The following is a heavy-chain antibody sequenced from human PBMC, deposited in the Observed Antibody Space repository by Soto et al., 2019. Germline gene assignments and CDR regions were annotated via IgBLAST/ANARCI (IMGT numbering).Heavy chain of an antibody. J-gene: IGHJ4*02. CDR2: INAGNGNT. Sequence: ASVKVSCKASGYTFTNYAIHWVRQAPGQGLEWMGGINAGNGNTKYSQKFQGRVTITRDTSASTAYMELSSLRSEDTAVYYCARDLTIFGVVPASGLDYWGQGTLVTVSS. CDR1: GYTFTNYA. CDR3: ARDLTIFGVVPASGLDY. D-gene: IGHD3-3*01. V-gene: IGHV1-3*01.